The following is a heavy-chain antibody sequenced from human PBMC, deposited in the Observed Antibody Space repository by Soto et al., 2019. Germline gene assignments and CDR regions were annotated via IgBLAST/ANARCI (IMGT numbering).Heavy chain of an antibody. V-gene: IGHV3-30-3*01. CDR2: ISYDGSNK. CDR1: GFTFSSYA. Sequence: GGSLRLSCAASGFTFSSYAMHWVRQAPGKGLEWVAVISYDGSNKYYADSVKGRFTISRDNSKNTLYLQMNSLRAEDTAVYYCCDSSWSDAFDIWGQGTMVTVSS. CDR3: CDSSWSDAFDI. D-gene: IGHD3-22*01. J-gene: IGHJ3*02.